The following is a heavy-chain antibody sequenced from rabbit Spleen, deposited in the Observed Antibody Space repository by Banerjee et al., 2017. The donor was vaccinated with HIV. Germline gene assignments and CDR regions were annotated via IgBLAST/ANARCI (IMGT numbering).Heavy chain of an antibody. CDR3: AREGGGRGYDFVL. J-gene: IGHJ4*01. CDR2: IYTVTGKT. CDR1: GFSFSSRYW. D-gene: IGHD1-1*01. Sequence: QEQLEESGGDLVKPEGSLTLTCTTSGFSFSSRYWMCWFRQAPGKGLEWIACIYTVTGKTYYASWAKGRFTISKTSSTTVTLEMTSLTAADTATYFCAREGGGRGYDFVLWGPGTLVTVS. V-gene: IGHV1S45*01.